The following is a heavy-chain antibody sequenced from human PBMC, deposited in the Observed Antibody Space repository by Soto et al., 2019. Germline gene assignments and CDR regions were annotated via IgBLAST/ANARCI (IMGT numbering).Heavy chain of an antibody. D-gene: IGHD2-15*01. CDR3: ARVYCSGGSCGFAY. CDR1: GYTFTGYY. V-gene: IGHV1-2*04. J-gene: IGHJ4*02. Sequence: QVQLVQSGAEVKKPGASVKVSCKASGYTFTGYYMHWVRQAPGQGLEWMGWINPNSGGTNYAQKFQGWVTRTGDASIRKAYMELRGRRCDDTAVYYWARVYCSGGSCGFAYWGKGTLVTVSS. CDR2: INPNSGGT.